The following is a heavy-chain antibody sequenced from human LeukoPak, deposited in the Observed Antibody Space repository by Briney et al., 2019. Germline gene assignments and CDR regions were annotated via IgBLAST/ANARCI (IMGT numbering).Heavy chain of an antibody. CDR3: ARDWDY. V-gene: IGHV4-38-2*02. J-gene: IGHJ4*02. CDR1: DYSISSGYYY. CDR2: IFHSGST. Sequence: PSETLSLTCTVSDYSISSGYYYWGWIRQPPGKGLEWIGSIFHSGSTYYNPSLKSRVTISVDTSKNPFSLRLSSVTAADTAVYYCARDWDYWGQGALVTVSS.